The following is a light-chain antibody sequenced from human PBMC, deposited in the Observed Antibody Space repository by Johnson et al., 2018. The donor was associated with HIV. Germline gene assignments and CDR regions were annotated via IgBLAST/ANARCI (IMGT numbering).Light chain of an antibody. CDR1: SSDIGNNY. CDR2: DDN. Sequence: QSVLTQPPSVSAAPGQKVIISCSGGSSDIGNNYVSWYQHLPGTAPKLLIYDDNKRPSGIPDRFSGSKSGTSATLGITGLQTGDEADYYCGTWDSSPGAGHIFGTGTTVTVL. CDR3: GTWDSSPGAGHI. J-gene: IGLJ1*01. V-gene: IGLV1-51*01.